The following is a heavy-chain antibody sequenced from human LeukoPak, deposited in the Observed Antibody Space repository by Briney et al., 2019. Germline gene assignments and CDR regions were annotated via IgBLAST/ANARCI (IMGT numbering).Heavy chain of an antibody. V-gene: IGHV4-38-2*02. J-gene: IGHJ4*02. CDR3: ARETRNYYDSSGYYCIDY. CDR1: GYSISSGYY. D-gene: IGHD3-22*01. CDR2: LYYRGST. Sequence: SETLSLTCTVSGYSISSGYYWAWIRQPPGKGLEWIGNLYYRGSTSYKPSLESRVTILVDTSKNQFSLKLSSVTAAGTAVYYCARETRNYYDSSGYYCIDYWGQGTLVTVSS.